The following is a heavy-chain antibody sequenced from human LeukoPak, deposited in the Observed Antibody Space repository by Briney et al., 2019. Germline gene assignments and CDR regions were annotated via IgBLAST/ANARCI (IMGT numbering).Heavy chain of an antibody. Sequence: PGGSLRLSCAASGFTFSSYSMNWVRQAPGKGLEWVSYISSSSSTIYYADSVKGRFTISRDNAKNSLYPQMNSLRAEDTAVYYCARDGDPSYYYYMDVWGKGTTVTVSS. CDR1: GFTFSSYS. V-gene: IGHV3-48*01. CDR2: ISSSSSTI. CDR3: ARDGDPSYYYYMDV. J-gene: IGHJ6*03. D-gene: IGHD4-17*01.